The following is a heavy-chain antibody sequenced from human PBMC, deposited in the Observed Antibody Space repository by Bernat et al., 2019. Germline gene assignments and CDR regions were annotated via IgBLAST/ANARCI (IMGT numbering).Heavy chain of an antibody. CDR1: GFTFSSYA. Sequence: QVQLVESGGGVVQPGRSLRLSCAASGFTFSSYAMHWVRQAPGKGLEWVAVISYDGSNKYYADSVKDRFTISRDNSKNTLYLQMNSLRAEDTAVYYCASWSSSGWYGDVDYWGQGTLVTVSS. V-gene: IGHV3-30*07. J-gene: IGHJ4*02. D-gene: IGHD6-19*01. CDR2: ISYDGSNK. CDR3: ASWSSSGWYGDVDY.